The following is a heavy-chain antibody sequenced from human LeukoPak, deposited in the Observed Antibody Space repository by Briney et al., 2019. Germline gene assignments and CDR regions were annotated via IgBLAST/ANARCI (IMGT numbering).Heavy chain of an antibody. J-gene: IGHJ6*03. V-gene: IGHV1-2*02. Sequence: GASVKVSCKASEYTFTDYDMHWVRQAPGQGLEWMGWINPNSGGTNYAQKFQGRVTMTRDTSISTAYMELSRLRPDDTAVYYCARASWVPAAIDYYYMDVWGKGTTVTVSS. CDR2: INPNSGGT. CDR1: EYTFTDYD. D-gene: IGHD2-2*01. CDR3: ARASWVPAAIDYYYMDV.